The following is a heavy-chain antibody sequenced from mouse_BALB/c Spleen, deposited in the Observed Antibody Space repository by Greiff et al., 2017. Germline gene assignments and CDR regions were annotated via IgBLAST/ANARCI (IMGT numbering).Heavy chain of an antibody. V-gene: IGHV1-18*01. J-gene: IGHJ2*01. D-gene: IGHD2-1*01. Sequence: EVQLQQFGAELVKPGASVKISCKASGYTFTDYNMDWVKQSHGKSLEWIGDINPTNDSTSYNQKFKGKATVTVDKSSSTAYMELRSLTSEDTAVYYCARRGIYGNYVPFDYWGQGTTLTVSS. CDR1: GYTFTDYN. CDR2: INPTNDST. CDR3: ARRGIYGNYVPFDY.